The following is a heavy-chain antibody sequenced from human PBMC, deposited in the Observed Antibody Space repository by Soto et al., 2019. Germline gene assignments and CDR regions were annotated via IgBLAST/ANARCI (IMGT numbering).Heavy chain of an antibody. V-gene: IGHV3-21*06. D-gene: IGHD4-4*01. Sequence: EVQLVQSGGGLAKPGGSLRLSCAASGFTFSTYSMNWVRQAPGKGLEWVSSINSSGYIHHADSLKGRFTVSKDNAKSSLYLQLNSLRADDTAVYYCARDSVPNTITTSYYNCGMDVWGQGTTVTVSS. CDR1: GFTFSTYS. J-gene: IGHJ6*02. CDR2: INSSGYI. CDR3: ARDSVPNTITTSYYNCGMDV.